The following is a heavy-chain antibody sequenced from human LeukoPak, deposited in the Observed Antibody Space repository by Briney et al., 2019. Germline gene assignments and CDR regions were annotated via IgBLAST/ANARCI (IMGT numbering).Heavy chain of an antibody. D-gene: IGHD3-10*01. J-gene: IGHJ4*02. CDR2: ISGSGEST. CDR3: AKGGSALYYYGSGRYFDY. Sequence: GGSLRLSCAASGFTFNNYAMSWVRQAPGTGLEWVSGISGSGESTYYADSVKGRFTISRDNSRNTLYLQMNSLRAEDTAVYYCAKGGSALYYYGSGRYFDYWGQGTLVTVSS. CDR1: GFTFNNYA. V-gene: IGHV3-23*01.